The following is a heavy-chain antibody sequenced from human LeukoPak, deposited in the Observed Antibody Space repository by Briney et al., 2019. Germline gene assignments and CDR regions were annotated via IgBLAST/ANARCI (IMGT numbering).Heavy chain of an antibody. V-gene: IGHV3-21*01. CDR3: ARDPYSGSYGADYYYYMDV. J-gene: IGHJ6*03. Sequence: GGSLRLSCAATVFTFSSYNMNWVRQTPGQGLEWVSSITSGSSHIYYADSVKGRFTISRDNAKSSLYLQMNSLRAEDTAVYYCARDPYSGSYGADYYYYMDVWGKGTTVTVSS. D-gene: IGHD1-26*01. CDR2: ITSGSSHI. CDR1: VFTFSSYN.